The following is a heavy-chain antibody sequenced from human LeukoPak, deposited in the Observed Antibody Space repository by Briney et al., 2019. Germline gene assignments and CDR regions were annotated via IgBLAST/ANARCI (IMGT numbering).Heavy chain of an antibody. D-gene: IGHD2-2*01. CDR3: AKASYCSSTSCYLELQP. CDR2: IIPIFGTA. Sequence: SVKVSCKASGGTFSSYAISWVRQAPGQGLEWMGGIIPIFGTANYAQKFQGRVTITTDESTSTAYMELSSLRSEDTAVYYCAKASYCSSTSCYLELQPWGQGTLVTGSS. CDR1: GGTFSSYA. V-gene: IGHV1-69*05. J-gene: IGHJ1*01.